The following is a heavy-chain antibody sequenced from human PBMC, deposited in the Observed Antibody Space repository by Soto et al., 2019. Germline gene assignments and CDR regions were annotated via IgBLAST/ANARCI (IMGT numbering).Heavy chain of an antibody. CDR2: IKQDGSEK. CDR3: AREIKTTAIKYYYYGMDV. Sequence: GGSLRLSCSASGFTFSNYAMSWVRQSPGKGLEWVANIKQDGSEKYYVDSVKGRFTISRDNAKNSLYLQMNSLRAEDTAVYYCAREIKTTAIKYYYYGMDVWGQGTTVTVSS. V-gene: IGHV3-7*01. J-gene: IGHJ6*02. CDR1: GFTFSNYA. D-gene: IGHD4-4*01.